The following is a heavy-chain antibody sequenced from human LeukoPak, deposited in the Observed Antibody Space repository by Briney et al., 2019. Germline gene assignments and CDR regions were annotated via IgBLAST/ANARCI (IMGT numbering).Heavy chain of an antibody. CDR2: ISSSSSTI. Sequence: GGSLRLSCAASGFTSSSYSMNWVRQAPGKGLEWVSYISSSSSTIYYADSVKGRFTISRDNAKNSLYLQMNSLRAEDTAVYYCARIAYYLNAFDIWGQGTMVTVSS. D-gene: IGHD3-10*01. V-gene: IGHV3-48*04. CDR3: ARIAYYLNAFDI. J-gene: IGHJ3*02. CDR1: GFTSSSYS.